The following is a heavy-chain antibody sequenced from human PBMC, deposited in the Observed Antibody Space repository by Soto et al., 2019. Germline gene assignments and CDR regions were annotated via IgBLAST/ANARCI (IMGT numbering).Heavy chain of an antibody. D-gene: IGHD3-22*01. J-gene: IGHJ4*02. CDR3: ARDRAGYYSHFVY. CDR1: RGTFTNYA. V-gene: IGHV1-69*13. Sequence: ASVKVSCKALRGTFTNYAFSWVRQAPGQGLEWMGGCMPFFGSGNYAQKFQGRVNITADESTSSVYLVLTSLRSEDTAVYYCARDRAGYYSHFVYWGQGTLVTVSS. CDR2: CMPFFGSG.